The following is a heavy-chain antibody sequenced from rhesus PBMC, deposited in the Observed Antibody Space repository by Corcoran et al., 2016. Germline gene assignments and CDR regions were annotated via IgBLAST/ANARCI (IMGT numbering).Heavy chain of an antibody. D-gene: IGHD2-8*01. CDR1: GGSISGYY. CDR2: IDGNIAGT. J-gene: IGHJ5-2*02. V-gene: IGHV4-81*01. CDR3: ARDAADIVVVVSATSSLDV. Sequence: QVQLQESGPGLVKPSETLSLTCAAPGGSISGYYWSWTRQPPGKGLEWIGNIDGNIAGTNYNPSLKSRVTISKNTSKNQFSLNLSSVTAADTAVYYCARDAADIVVVVSATSSLDVWGRGVLVTVSS.